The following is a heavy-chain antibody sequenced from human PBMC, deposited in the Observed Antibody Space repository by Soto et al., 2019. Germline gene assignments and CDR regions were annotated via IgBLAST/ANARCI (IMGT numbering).Heavy chain of an antibody. CDR1: GGTFSSYT. CDR2: IIPILGIA. D-gene: IGHD6-19*01. V-gene: IGHV1-69*08. Sequence: QVQLVQSGAEVKKPGSSVKVSCKASGGTFSSYTISWVRQAPGQGLEWMGRIIPILGIANYAQKFQGRVTLTADKSTSTAYMELSSLRSEGTAVYYCARDRSMGSGWDNWFDPWGQGILVTVSS. CDR3: ARDRSMGSGWDNWFDP. J-gene: IGHJ5*02.